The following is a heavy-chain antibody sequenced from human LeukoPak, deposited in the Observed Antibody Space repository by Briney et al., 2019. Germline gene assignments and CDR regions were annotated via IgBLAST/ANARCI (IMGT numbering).Heavy chain of an antibody. Sequence: GASVKVSCKASGYTFTGYYMHWVRQAPGQGLEWMGWINTNTGNPTYAQGFTGRFVFSLDTSVSTAYLQISSLKAEDTAVYYCARDRTPVYSNLYPRWFDPWGQGTLVTVSS. J-gene: IGHJ5*02. CDR2: INTNTGNP. V-gene: IGHV7-4-1*02. D-gene: IGHD4-11*01. CDR1: GYTFTGYY. CDR3: ARDRTPVYSNLYPRWFDP.